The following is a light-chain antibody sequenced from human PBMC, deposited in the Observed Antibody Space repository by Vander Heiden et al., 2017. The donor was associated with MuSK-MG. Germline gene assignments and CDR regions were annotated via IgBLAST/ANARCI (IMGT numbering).Light chain of an antibody. CDR2: GAS. CDR1: QSVLYSSNNKNY. Sequence: DIVMTQSPDSLAVSLGGRATINCKSSQSVLYSSNNKNYVAWYQQKPGQPPKLLIYGASTRETGVPDRFSGSGSGTDFTLTISSLQAEDVAVYYCQQYYSTRAFGQGTKVEIK. J-gene: IGKJ1*01. V-gene: IGKV4-1*01. CDR3: QQYYSTRA.